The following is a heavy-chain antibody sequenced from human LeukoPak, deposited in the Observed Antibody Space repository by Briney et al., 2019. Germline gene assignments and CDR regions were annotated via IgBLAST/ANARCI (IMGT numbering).Heavy chain of an antibody. D-gene: IGHD1-20*01. V-gene: IGHV4-34*01. CDR2: INHTGST. CDR3: ARITGD. Sequence: SETLSLTCAVYGGSFSGYYWSWIRQPPGKGLEWIGEINHTGSTSYNPSLKSRVTISVDTSKNQFSLKLSSVTAADTAVYYCARITGDWGQGTLVTVSS. J-gene: IGHJ4*02. CDR1: GGSFSGYY.